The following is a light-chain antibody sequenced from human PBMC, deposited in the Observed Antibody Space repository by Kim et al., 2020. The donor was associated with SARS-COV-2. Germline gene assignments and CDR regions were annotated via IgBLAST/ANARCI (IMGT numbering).Light chain of an antibody. Sequence: SATINCKSSQSVLYSSNNQNYLAWYQQKPGQPPKLLIYWASTGEYGVPDRFSGSGSGTDFTLTISSLQAEDVAVYYCQQYYSTPYTFGQGTKLEI. CDR2: WAS. CDR3: QQYYSTPYT. J-gene: IGKJ2*01. V-gene: IGKV4-1*01. CDR1: QSVLYSSNNQNY.